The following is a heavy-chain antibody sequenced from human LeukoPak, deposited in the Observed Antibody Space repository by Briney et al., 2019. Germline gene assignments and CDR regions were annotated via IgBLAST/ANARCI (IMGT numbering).Heavy chain of an antibody. J-gene: IGHJ4*02. CDR1: GGSMKNYY. Sequence: SETLSLTCTVSGGSMKNYYWSWIRQSPGKGLEWIGTIYHSGNTYYNPSLKSRVTISVDTSKNQISLRLSSVTAADTAIYYCARGNSDRFPPCMDYWGQGILVIVSS. CDR2: IYHSGNT. V-gene: IGHV4-38-2*02. CDR3: ARGNSDRFPPCMDY. D-gene: IGHD2-21*01.